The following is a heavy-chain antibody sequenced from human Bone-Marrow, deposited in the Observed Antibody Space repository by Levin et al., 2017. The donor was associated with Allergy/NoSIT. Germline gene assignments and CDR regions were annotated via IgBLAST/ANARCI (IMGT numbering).Heavy chain of an antibody. Sequence: GESLKISCETSGYTFDNFGISWVRQAPGQGLEYMGWISPFNGNTNHVQKFQGRLTLTTDTSTSTAFMELRSLGSDDTAVYYCARRSLFCSVDSCYSGYWGQGTLVTV. J-gene: IGHJ4*02. D-gene: IGHD2-15*01. CDR3: ARRSLFCSVDSCYSGY. CDR1: GYTFDNFG. CDR2: ISPFNGNT. V-gene: IGHV1-18*01.